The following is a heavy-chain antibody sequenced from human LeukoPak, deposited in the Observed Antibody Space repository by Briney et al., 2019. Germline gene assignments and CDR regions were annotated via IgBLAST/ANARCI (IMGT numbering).Heavy chain of an antibody. CDR2: ISGSSDYI. J-gene: IGHJ4*02. V-gene: IGHV3-21*01. D-gene: IGHD2-8*01. Sequence: GGSLRLSCAASGFTFSTYSMNWVRQAPGKGLEWVSAISGSSDYIYYADSVKGRFTISRDNAKNSLFLQMNSLRAEDTAVYYCVRGGLMVHAKDYVFEFWGQGILVTVSS. CDR1: GFTFSTYS. CDR3: VRGGLMVHAKDYVFEF.